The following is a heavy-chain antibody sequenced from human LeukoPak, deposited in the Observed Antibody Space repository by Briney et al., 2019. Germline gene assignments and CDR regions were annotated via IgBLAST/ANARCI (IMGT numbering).Heavy chain of an antibody. CDR1: GFTFSSYA. CDR3: AKAKGLPTVTAHYFDY. CDR2: ISYDGSNK. J-gene: IGHJ4*02. V-gene: IGHV3-30-3*01. Sequence: GGSLRLSCAASGFTFSSYAMHWVRQAPGKGLEWVAVISYDGSNKYYADSVKGRFTISRDNSKNTLYLQMNSLRAEDTAVYYCAKAKGLPTVTAHYFDYWGQGTLVTVSS. D-gene: IGHD4-17*01.